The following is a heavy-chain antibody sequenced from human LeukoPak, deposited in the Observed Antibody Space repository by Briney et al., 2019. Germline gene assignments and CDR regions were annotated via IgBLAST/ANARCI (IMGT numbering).Heavy chain of an antibody. CDR1: GGSISSSTYY. Sequence: SETLSLTCTVSGGSISSSTYYWGWIRQPPGKGLEWIGSIHYSGSTYYNASLKSRVTISVDTSKNQFSLKLNSVTVADTAVYYCASPSSSSSTYDYWGQGTLVTVSS. CDR3: ASPSSSSSTYDY. V-gene: IGHV4-39*01. D-gene: IGHD6-6*01. J-gene: IGHJ4*02. CDR2: IHYSGST.